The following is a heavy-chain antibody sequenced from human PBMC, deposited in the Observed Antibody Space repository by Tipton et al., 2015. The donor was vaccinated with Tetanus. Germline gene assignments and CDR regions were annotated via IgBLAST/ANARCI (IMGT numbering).Heavy chain of an antibody. J-gene: IGHJ6*02. D-gene: IGHD1-26*01. CDR2: IGIDGSSK. Sequence: SLRLSCAASGFTFTSFAMHWVRQAPGKGLEWVALIGIDGSSKYYGDSVRGRFTVSRGNSKNTVYLQMDSLRPEDTAVYYCARVFVTSGRRMPYGLDVWGQGTTVTVSS. V-gene: IGHV3-33*01. CDR1: GFTFTSFA. CDR3: ARVFVTSGRRMPYGLDV.